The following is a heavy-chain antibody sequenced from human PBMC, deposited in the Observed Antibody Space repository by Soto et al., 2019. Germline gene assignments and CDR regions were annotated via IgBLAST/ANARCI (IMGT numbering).Heavy chain of an antibody. J-gene: IGHJ4*02. CDR3: ARKSGDIYFFNY. V-gene: IGHV4-30-4*01. CDR2: IYHNENT. D-gene: IGHD2-21*02. CDR1: GASISRGDYY. Sequence: QVQLQESGPGLVEPSQTLSLTCFVSGASISRGDYYWTWIRQPPGKGLEWIGYIYHNENTFYNPALKSRVTISLDTSNNHFTLRLNSVTAADTAVYYCARKSGDIYFFNYWGQGTLVTVSS.